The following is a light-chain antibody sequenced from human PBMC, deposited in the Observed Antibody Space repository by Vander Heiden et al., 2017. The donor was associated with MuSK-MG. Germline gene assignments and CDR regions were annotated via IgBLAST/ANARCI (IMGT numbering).Light chain of an antibody. V-gene: IGKV3-15*01. CDR1: ESINNN. CDR2: GAS. J-gene: IGKJ4*01. Sequence: EIVMTQSPATLSVSPGERATLSCRASESINNNLAWYQQKPGQAPRLLIYGASTRATGLPARFSGSGYGTDFTLTISSRQSEDFAVYFCQQDHRWPPLTFGGGTTVEI. CDR3: QQDHRWPPLT.